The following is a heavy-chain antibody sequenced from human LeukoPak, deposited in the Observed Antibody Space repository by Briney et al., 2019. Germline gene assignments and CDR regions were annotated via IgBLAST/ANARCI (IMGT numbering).Heavy chain of an antibody. Sequence: PSETLSLTCAVYGGSFSGYYWSWIRQPPGKGLEWIGEINHSGSTNYNPSLKSRVTISVDTSKNQFSLKLSSVTAADTAVYYCARGIAAAYLNWGQGTLVTVSS. J-gene: IGHJ4*02. CDR3: ARGIAAAYLN. D-gene: IGHD6-13*01. V-gene: IGHV4-34*01. CDR1: GGSFSGYY. CDR2: INHSGST.